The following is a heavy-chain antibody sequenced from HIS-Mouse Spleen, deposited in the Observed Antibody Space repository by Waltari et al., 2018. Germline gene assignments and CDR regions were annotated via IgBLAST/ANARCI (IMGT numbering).Heavy chain of an antibody. CDR3: AREIPYSSSWYDWYFDL. CDR2: IYYSGST. CDR1: GGSISRSRYY. V-gene: IGHV4-39*07. D-gene: IGHD6-13*01. Sequence: QLQLQESGPGLVKPSETLSLTCTVSGGSISRSRYYWGWIRPPPGKGLEWIGSIYYSGSTYYNPSLKSRVTISVDTSKNQFSPKLSSVTAADTAVYYCAREIPYSSSWYDWYFDLWGRGTLVTVSS. J-gene: IGHJ2*01.